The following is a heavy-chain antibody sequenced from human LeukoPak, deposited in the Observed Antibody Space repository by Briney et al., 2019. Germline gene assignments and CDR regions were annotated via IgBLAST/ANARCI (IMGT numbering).Heavy chain of an antibody. CDR3: ARDGSTIFGVVIKSGMDV. Sequence: GGSLRLSCAASGFTFSGNSMNWVRQAPGKGLEWVSSISSSSSYIYYADSVKGRFTISRDNAKNSLYLQMNSLRAEDTAVYYCARDGSTIFGVVIKSGMDVWGQGTTVTVSS. V-gene: IGHV3-21*01. CDR2: ISSSSSYI. CDR1: GFTFSGNS. J-gene: IGHJ6*02. D-gene: IGHD3-3*01.